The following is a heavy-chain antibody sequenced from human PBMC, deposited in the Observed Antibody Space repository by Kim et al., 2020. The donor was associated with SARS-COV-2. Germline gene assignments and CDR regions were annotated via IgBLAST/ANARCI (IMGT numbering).Heavy chain of an antibody. CDR2: INTNTGNP. CDR3: ARELSGFHYDFWSGYDY. CDR1: GYTFTSYA. J-gene: IGHJ4*02. Sequence: ASVKVSCKASGYTFTSYAMNWVRQAPGQGLEWMGWINTNTGNPTYAQGFTGRFVFSLDTSVSTAYLQISSLKAEDTAVYYCARELSGFHYDFWSGYDYWGQGTLVTVSS. D-gene: IGHD3-3*01. V-gene: IGHV7-4-1*02.